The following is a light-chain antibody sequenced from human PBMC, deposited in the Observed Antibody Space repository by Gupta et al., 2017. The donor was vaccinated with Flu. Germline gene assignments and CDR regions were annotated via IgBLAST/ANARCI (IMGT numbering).Light chain of an antibody. CDR3: CSYAGSYTWV. J-gene: IGLJ3*02. Sequence: VTISCTGTNSDVGTYNYVSWLQQHPGKAPKFMIYHVSQRPSGVPDRFSGSKSGNTASLTISGLEAEDEAHYYCCSYAGSYTWVFGGGTMLTVL. CDR1: NSDVGTYNY. V-gene: IGLV2-11*03. CDR2: HVS.